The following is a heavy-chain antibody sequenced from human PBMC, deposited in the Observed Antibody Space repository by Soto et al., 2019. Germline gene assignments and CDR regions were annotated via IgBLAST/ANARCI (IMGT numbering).Heavy chain of an antibody. CDR2: IYYSGST. V-gene: IGHV4-59*01. CDR1: GGSISSYY. CDR3: ARDLVVGIAAAATRWFDP. D-gene: IGHD6-13*01. J-gene: IGHJ5*02. Sequence: SETLSLTCTVSGGSISSYYWSWIRQPPGKGLEWIGYIYYSGSTNYNPSLKSRVTISVDTSKNQFSLKLSSVTAADTAVYYCARDLVVGIAAAATRWFDPWGQGTLVTVSS.